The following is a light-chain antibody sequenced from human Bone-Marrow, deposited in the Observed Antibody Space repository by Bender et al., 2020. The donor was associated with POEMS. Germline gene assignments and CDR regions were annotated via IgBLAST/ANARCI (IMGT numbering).Light chain of an antibody. CDR1: NIGTKN. CDR2: RDS. CDR3: QVWGSSSGV. V-gene: IGLV3-9*01. Sequence: SYEVTQPRSVSVALGQTATITCGGSNIGTKNVHWYQQKPGQAPVLVIFRDSNRRAGIPERCSGSNSGNTATQAISRAQAGDEADFYCQVWGSSSGVFGGGTRLIVL. J-gene: IGLJ2*01.